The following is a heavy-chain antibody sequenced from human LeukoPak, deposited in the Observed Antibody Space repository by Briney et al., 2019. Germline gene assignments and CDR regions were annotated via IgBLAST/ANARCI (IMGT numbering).Heavy chain of an antibody. CDR3: ARGEAFDI. J-gene: IGHJ3*02. CDR2: IYYTGIP. V-gene: IGHV4-59*01. Sequence: PSETLSLTCTVSSGSISSYYWNWIRQPSGKGLEWIGYIYYTGIPTYNPSLKSRVTISVDTSKNHFSLKLRSVTAADTAVYYCARGEAFDIWGQGTMVTVSS. CDR1: SGSISSYY.